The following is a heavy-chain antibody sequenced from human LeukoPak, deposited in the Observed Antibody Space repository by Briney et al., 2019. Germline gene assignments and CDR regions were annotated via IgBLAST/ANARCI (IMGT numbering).Heavy chain of an antibody. V-gene: IGHV4-59*01. CDR2: IHYSGTN. CDR1: GGSISSYY. J-gene: IGHJ4*02. CDR3: ARGNSYGRTYYFDY. D-gene: IGHD5-18*01. Sequence: SETLSLTCTVSGGSISSYYWNWIRQPPGKGLEWIGYIHYSGTNYYNPSLKSRVTISVDTSKNQFSLKLSSVTAADTAVYYCARGNSYGRTYYFDYWGQGTLVTVSS.